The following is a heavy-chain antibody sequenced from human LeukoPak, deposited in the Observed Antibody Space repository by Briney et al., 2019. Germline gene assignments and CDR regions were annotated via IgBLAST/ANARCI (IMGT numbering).Heavy chain of an antibody. D-gene: IGHD3-10*01. CDR3: AKDWPVRGVHDY. CDR1: GFTFSSYG. V-gene: IGHV3-23*01. J-gene: IGHJ4*02. Sequence: PGGTLRLSCAASGFTFSSYGMSWVRQAPGKGLEWVSAISGSGGSTYYADSVKGRFTISRDNSKNTLYLQMNSLRAEDTAVYYCAKDWPVRGVHDYWGQGTLVTVSS. CDR2: ISGSGGST.